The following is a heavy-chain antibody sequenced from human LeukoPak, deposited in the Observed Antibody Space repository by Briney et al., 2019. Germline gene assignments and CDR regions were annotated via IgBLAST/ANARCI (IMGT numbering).Heavy chain of an antibody. CDR2: IYGGGNT. Sequence: GGSLRLSCAASGFTVSSNYMSWVRHAPGPGQGWCSVIYGGGNTNYANSVRGRFTISRDNSKNTLYLQMNSLRAEDTAVYFCATDLTAGYNSGAFDIWGQGTMVTVSS. D-gene: IGHD5-24*01. V-gene: IGHV3-66*01. CDR1: GFTVSSNY. J-gene: IGHJ3*02. CDR3: ATDLTAGYNSGAFDI.